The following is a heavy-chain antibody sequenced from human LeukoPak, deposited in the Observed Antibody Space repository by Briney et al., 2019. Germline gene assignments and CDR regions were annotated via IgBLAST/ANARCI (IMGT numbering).Heavy chain of an antibody. D-gene: IGHD3-22*01. J-gene: IGHJ6*03. V-gene: IGHV4-39*01. CDR2: IYYSGST. CDR3: ARTGSGYTYYCYYMDV. CDR1: GGSISSSSYY. Sequence: PSETLSLTCIVSGGSISSSSYYWGWIRQPPGKGLEWIGSIYYSGSTYYNPSLKSRVTISVDTSKNQFSLKLSSVTAADTAVYYCARTGSGYTYYCYYMDVWGKGTTVTVSS.